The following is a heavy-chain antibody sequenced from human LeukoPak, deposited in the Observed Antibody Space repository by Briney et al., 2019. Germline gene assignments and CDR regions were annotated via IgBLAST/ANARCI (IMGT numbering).Heavy chain of an antibody. D-gene: IGHD1-1*01. CDR2: TSSSDDGT. CDR1: GFPLSSYA. Sequence: PGGSLRLSCAASGFPLSSYAMSWVRQVPGKGLEWVSATSSSDDGTYHADSVRGRFTIYRDNFRNTLYLQMNRLRVEDAALYYCATARLDHPYYFDYWGQGTLVTVSS. J-gene: IGHJ4*02. V-gene: IGHV3-23*01. CDR3: ATARLDHPYYFDY.